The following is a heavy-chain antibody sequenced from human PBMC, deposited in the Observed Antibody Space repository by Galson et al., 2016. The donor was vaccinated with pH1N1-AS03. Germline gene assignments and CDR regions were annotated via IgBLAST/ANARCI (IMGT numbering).Heavy chain of an antibody. J-gene: IGHJ4*02. D-gene: IGHD5-12*01. Sequence: SLRLSCAASGFTLTNYGMHWVRQSPGKGLEWVAIVWNAGGNKFYADSVKGRFTISRDSSENTLYLDMNNLRAEDTAMYYCARDRIYNKAWAFNYWGQGVLVTVSS. CDR1: GFTLTNYG. V-gene: IGHV3-33*01. CDR2: VWNAGGNK. CDR3: ARDRIYNKAWAFNY.